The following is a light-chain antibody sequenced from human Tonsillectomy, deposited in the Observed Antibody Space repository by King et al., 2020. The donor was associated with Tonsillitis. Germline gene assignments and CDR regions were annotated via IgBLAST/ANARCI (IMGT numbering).Light chain of an antibody. J-gene: IGKJ3*01. V-gene: IGKV2-29*02. Sequence: SRFSGVPDRFSGSGSGTDFTLKISRVEAEDVGVYYCMQGSERRFGPGTKVD. CDR3: MQGSERR.